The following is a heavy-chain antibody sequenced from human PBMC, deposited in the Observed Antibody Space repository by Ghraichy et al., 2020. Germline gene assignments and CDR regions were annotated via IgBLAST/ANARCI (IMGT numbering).Heavy chain of an antibody. CDR3: GRGGYIYGSNPVDY. CDR2: IKQDGSEK. V-gene: IGHV3-7*04. CDR1: GFTFNTYY. Sequence: ETLSLTCAASGFTFNTYYMTWVRQAPGKGLEWVANIKQDGSEKYYVDSVKGRFTISRDNAKDSVHLQMNSLRAEDTAVYYCGRGGYIYGSNPVDYWGQGTQVTVSS. J-gene: IGHJ4*02. D-gene: IGHD5-18*01.